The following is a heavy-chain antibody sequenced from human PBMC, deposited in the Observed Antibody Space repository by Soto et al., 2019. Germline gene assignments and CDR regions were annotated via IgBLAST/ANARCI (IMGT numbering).Heavy chain of an antibody. CDR1: GGSISSYY. J-gene: IGHJ6*03. D-gene: IGHD5-12*01. V-gene: IGHV4-59*01. CDR3: ARDSGYDILYMDV. Sequence: SETLSLTCTVSGGSISSYYWSWIRQPPGKGLEWIGYIYYSGSTNYNPSLKSRVTISVDTSKNQFSLKLSSVTAADTAVYYCARDSGYDILYMDVWGKGTTVTVSS. CDR2: IYYSGST.